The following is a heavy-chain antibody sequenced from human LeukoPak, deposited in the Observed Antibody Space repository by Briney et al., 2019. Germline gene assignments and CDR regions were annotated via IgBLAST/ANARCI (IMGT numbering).Heavy chain of an antibody. V-gene: IGHV5-51*01. D-gene: IGHD2-15*01. Sequence: ESLKISCKGSGYSFTSYWIGWVRQMPGKGLEWMGIIYPGDSDTRYSPSFQGQVTISADKSISTAYLQWSSLKASDTAMYYCARLEGDCSGGSCYDGGDAFDIWGQGTMVTVSS. CDR2: IYPGDSDT. CDR3: ARLEGDCSGGSCYDGGDAFDI. J-gene: IGHJ3*02. CDR1: GYSFTSYW.